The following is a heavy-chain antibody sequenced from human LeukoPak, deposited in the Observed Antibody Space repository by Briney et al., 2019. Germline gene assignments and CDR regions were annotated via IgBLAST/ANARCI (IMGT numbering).Heavy chain of an antibody. Sequence: ASVKVSCKASGYGFTDYYMYWVRQAPGQGLEWVGWINPNSGGTNYEQKFQGRVTMTRDRSISTDYMELNRLRSDDTAVYYCARVTENSSGSHSGYYYYMDVWGKGTTVTISS. V-gene: IGHV1-2*02. CDR1: GYGFTDYY. CDR2: INPNSGGT. D-gene: IGHD6-19*01. CDR3: ARVTENSSGSHSGYYYYMDV. J-gene: IGHJ6*03.